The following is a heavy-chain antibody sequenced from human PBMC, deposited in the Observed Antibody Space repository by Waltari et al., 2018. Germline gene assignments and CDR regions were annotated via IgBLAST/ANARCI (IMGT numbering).Heavy chain of an antibody. CDR3: ARQSGWGY. Sequence: EVQVVESGGGLVQPGGSLRLSCAVPGFTFSSHRMSWVCQAPGKGLEWVANIKEDGSEKYYVDSVKGRFTISRDNAKNSLYLQMNSLRAEDTAVYYCARQSGWGYWGQGTLVTVSS. D-gene: IGHD3-3*01. CDR1: GFTFSSHR. J-gene: IGHJ4*02. V-gene: IGHV3-7*04. CDR2: IKEDGSEK.